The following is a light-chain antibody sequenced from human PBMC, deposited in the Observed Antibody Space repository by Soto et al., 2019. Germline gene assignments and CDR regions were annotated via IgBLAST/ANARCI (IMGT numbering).Light chain of an antibody. CDR1: QSVSSY. V-gene: IGKV3-11*01. Sequence: VLPQSHATLSLSPGERATLSCRASQSVSSYLAWYQKKPGQAPRLVIYDATNRATGIPARFGGSGSGTEFTLTISSLQPDDFATYYCQQYYRSSITFGQGTRLAI. CDR3: QQYYRSSIT. CDR2: DAT. J-gene: IGKJ5*01.